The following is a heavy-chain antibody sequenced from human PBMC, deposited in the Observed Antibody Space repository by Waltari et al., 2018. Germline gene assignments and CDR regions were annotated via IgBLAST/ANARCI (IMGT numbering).Heavy chain of an antibody. CDR2: ISYDGSNK. D-gene: IGHD3-9*01. J-gene: IGHJ6*02. CDR1: GFTFSSYA. Sequence: VQPGRSLRLSCAASGFTFSSYAMHWVRQAPGKGLEWVAVISYDGSNKYYADSVKGRFTISRDNSKNTLYLQMNSLRAEDTAVYYCAREEVLRYFDWSPGYYYYGMDVWGQGTTVTVSS. CDR3: AREEVLRYFDWSPGYYYYGMDV. V-gene: IGHV3-30*01.